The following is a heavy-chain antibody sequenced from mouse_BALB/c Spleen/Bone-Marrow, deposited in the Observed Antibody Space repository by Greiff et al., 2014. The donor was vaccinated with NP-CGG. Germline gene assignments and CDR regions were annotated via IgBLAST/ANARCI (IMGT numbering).Heavy chain of an antibody. D-gene: IGHD2-14*01. J-gene: IGHJ4*01. CDR2: IYPGNVNT. CDR3: ARGDYYRSPMDY. V-gene: IGHV1S56*01. Sequence: QLQQSGPELVKPGSSVGISCKASGYTFTSYYIHWVKQRPGQGLEWIGWIYPGNVNTNYNEKFEDKATLTADKSSSTAYMHLSSLTSEDSAVYFCARGDYYRSPMDYWGQGTSVTVSS. CDR1: GYTFTSYY.